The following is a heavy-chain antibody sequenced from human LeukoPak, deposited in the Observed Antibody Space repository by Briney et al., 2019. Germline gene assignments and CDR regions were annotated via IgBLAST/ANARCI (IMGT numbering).Heavy chain of an antibody. CDR2: IKQDGSEK. J-gene: IGHJ6*02. D-gene: IGHD4-17*01. CDR1: AFIFSGHW. V-gene: IGHV3-7*03. Sequence: GGSLRLSCEGSAFIFSGHWMSWVRQVPRKGLEWVANIKQDGSEKYYVDSVKGRFTISRDNAKNSLYLQMNSLRAEDTAVYYCARSKGDYHRYYGMDVWGQGTTVTVSS. CDR3: ARSKGDYHRYYGMDV.